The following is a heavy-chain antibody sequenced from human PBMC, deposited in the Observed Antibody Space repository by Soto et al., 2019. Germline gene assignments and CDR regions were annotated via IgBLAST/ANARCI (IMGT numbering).Heavy chain of an antibody. J-gene: IGHJ6*02. CDR2: IYYSGST. Sequence: SETLSLTCTVSGGSISSSSYYWGWIRQPPGKGLEWIGSIYYSGSTYYNPSLKSRVTISVDTSKNQFSLKLSSVTAADTAVYYCASQNYYYYGMDVWGQGTTVTVYS. V-gene: IGHV4-39*01. CDR1: GGSISSSSYY. CDR3: ASQNYYYYGMDV.